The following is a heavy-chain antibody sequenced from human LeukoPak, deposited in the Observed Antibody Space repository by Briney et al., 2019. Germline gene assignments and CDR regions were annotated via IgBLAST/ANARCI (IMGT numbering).Heavy chain of an antibody. CDR2: IYHGGST. CDR3: AKGEDYGSGTVHFAP. J-gene: IGHJ5*02. CDR1: GGSISSFNW. D-gene: IGHD3-10*01. V-gene: IGHV4-4*02. Sequence: SGTLSLTCAVSGGSISSFNWWSWVRQPPGKGLEWIGEIYHGGSTNYNPSLKSRVAMSVDRSRNQFSLRLNSVTAADTAVYYCAKGEDYGSGTVHFAPWGQGTQVTVSS.